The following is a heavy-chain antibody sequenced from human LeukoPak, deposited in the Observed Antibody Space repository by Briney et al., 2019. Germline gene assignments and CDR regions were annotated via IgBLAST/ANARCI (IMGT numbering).Heavy chain of an antibody. CDR2: ITWNSDNI. CDR1: GFTFDDYA. Sequence: GGSLRLSCAASGFTFDDYAMHWVRQAPGKGLEWVSGITWNSDNIEYADSVKGRFTISRDNSKNTLYMQMNSLRAEDTAVYYCVRGVTTERYNWFDPWGQGTLVTVSS. J-gene: IGHJ5*02. V-gene: IGHV3-9*01. CDR3: VRGVTTERYNWFDP. D-gene: IGHD4-11*01.